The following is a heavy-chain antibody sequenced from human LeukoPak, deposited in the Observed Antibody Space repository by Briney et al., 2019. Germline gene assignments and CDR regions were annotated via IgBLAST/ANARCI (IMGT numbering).Heavy chain of an antibody. Sequence: GGSLRLSCAASGFTFSSYAMSWVRQAPGKGLEWVSAISGSGGSTYYADSVKGRFTISRDNSKNTLYLQMNSLRAEDTAVYYCAKDGPKVGYSSSWALLDYWGQGTLVTVSS. J-gene: IGHJ4*02. CDR3: AKDGPKVGYSSSWALLDY. CDR1: GFTFSSYA. V-gene: IGHV3-23*01. CDR2: ISGSGGST. D-gene: IGHD6-13*01.